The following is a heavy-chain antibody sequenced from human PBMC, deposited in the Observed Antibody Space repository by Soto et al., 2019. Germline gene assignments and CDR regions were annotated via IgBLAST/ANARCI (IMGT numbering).Heavy chain of an antibody. CDR3: ARSRGDWNYFDY. Sequence: ASVKVSCKASGYTFTSYAMHWVRQAPGQRLEWMGWINAGNGNTKYSQKFQGRVTITRDTSASTAYMELSSLRSEDTAVYYCARSRGDWNYFDYWGQGTLVTVSS. J-gene: IGHJ4*02. D-gene: IGHD1-1*01. CDR1: GYTFTSYA. CDR2: INAGNGNT. V-gene: IGHV1-3*01.